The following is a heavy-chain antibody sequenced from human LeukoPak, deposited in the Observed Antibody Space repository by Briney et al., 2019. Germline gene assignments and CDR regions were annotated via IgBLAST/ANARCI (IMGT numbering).Heavy chain of an antibody. CDR1: GYTFTSYG. CDR3: ARDTGYYYGSGSYDY. V-gene: IGHV1-18*01. D-gene: IGHD3-10*01. Sequence: ASVKVSCKASGYTFTSYGISWVRQAPGQGLEWMGWISAYNGNTNYAQKLQGRVTMTTDTSTSTAYMELRGLRSDDTAVYYCARDTGYYYGSGSYDYWGQGTLVTVSS. J-gene: IGHJ4*02. CDR2: ISAYNGNT.